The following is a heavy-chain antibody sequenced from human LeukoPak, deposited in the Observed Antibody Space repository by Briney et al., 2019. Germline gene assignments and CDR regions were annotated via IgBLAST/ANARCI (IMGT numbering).Heavy chain of an antibody. CDR2: IIPIFGTA. D-gene: IGHD2-15*01. Sequence: RASVKVSCKASGGTFSSYAISWVRQAPGQGLEWMGGIIPIFGTANYAQKFQGRVTITADESTSTAYMELSSLRSEDTAVYYCARALGLCSGGSCYSQYYYYYGMDVWGQGTTVTVSS. CDR3: ARALGLCSGGSCYSQYYYYYGMDV. J-gene: IGHJ6*02. CDR1: GGTFSSYA. V-gene: IGHV1-69*13.